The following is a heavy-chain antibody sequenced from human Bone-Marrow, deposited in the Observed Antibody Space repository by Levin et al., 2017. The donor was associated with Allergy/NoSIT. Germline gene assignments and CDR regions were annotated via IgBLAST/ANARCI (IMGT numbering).Heavy chain of an antibody. CDR2: ISWNSVNI. CDR3: VKSGIEAVSLVPGPYCSDAMAV. D-gene: IGHD6-13*01. Sequence: PGGSLRLSCAAAGFKFDDYAMYWVRQVPGKGLEWVSSISWNSVNICYAESVKGRFTISRDNAEKSLYLQMNSLRAEDTALYYCVKSGIEAVSLVPGPYCSDAMAVSGQETTVSVPS. V-gene: IGHV3-9*01. J-gene: IGHJ6*02. CDR1: GFKFDDYA.